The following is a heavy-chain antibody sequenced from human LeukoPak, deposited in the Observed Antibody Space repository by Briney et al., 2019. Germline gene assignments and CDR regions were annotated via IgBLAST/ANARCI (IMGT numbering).Heavy chain of an antibody. CDR2: ISGSNSYI. Sequence: GGSLRLSCAASGFTFSSYTMHWIRQAPGKGLEWVPSISGSNSYIFYADSVKGRFTVSRDNAKDSLYLQMNSLRAEDTAVYYCARALTTLTYEGYWGQGTLVTVSS. J-gene: IGHJ4*02. V-gene: IGHV3-21*01. CDR3: ARALTTLTYEGY. CDR1: GFTFSSYT. D-gene: IGHD1-1*01.